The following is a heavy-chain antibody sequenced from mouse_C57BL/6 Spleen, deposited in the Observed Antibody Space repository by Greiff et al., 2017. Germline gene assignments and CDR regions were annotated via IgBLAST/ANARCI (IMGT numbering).Heavy chain of an antibody. D-gene: IGHD2-3*01. CDR3: ASGGYYVGAMDY. CDR1: GYTFTSYW. Sequence: QVQLQQPGAELVRPGSSVKLSCKASGYTFTSYWMDWVKQRPGQGLEWIGNIYPSDSETHYNQKFKDKASLTVDKSSSTAYMQLSSLTSEDSAVYYCASGGYYVGAMDYWGQGTSVTVSS. J-gene: IGHJ4*01. CDR2: IYPSDSET. V-gene: IGHV1-61*01.